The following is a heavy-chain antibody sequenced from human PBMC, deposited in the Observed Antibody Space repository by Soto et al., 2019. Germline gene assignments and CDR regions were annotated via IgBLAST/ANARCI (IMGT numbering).Heavy chain of an antibody. J-gene: IGHJ5*02. CDR2: IGPYGNTI. Sequence: QVHLVESGGGLVKSGDSLRLSCAASRFSLKAYFMSWIRQAPGKGLEWISYIGPYGNTIYYADSVKGRFVISRDDTTNTLYLQMDSLRAGDTAVYYCARDDYTYGVSWGQGTLVTVSS. V-gene: IGHV3-11*01. D-gene: IGHD5-18*01. CDR1: RFSLKAYF. CDR3: ARDDYTYGVS.